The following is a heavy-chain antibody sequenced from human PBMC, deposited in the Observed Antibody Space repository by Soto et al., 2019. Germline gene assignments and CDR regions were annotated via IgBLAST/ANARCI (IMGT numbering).Heavy chain of an antibody. CDR1: GGTFSSYA. Sequence: GASVKVSCKASGGTFSSYAISWVRQAPGQGLEWMGGIIPIFGTANYAQKFQGRVTITADESTSTAYMELSSLRSEDTAVYYCARGELRGVRYFDWLLTPPGVGYYYGMDVWGQGTTVTVSS. D-gene: IGHD3-9*01. CDR3: ARGELRGVRYFDWLLTPPGVGYYYGMDV. V-gene: IGHV1-69*13. CDR2: IIPIFGTA. J-gene: IGHJ6*02.